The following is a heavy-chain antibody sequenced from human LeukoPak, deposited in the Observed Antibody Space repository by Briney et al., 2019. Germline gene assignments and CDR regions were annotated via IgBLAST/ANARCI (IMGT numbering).Heavy chain of an antibody. CDR3: ARERNPWDHDRRTYYQFFDY. CDR2: MSDDGNT. J-gene: IGHJ4*02. CDR1: GFTLSDYY. V-gene: IGHV3-11*01. D-gene: IGHD3-22*01. Sequence: PGGSLRLSCTASGFTLSDYYMTWIRQAPGKGLEWVSHMSDDGNTYNADSVKGRFTISRDNAKNSLYLQMNSLRAEDTAVYYCARERNPWDHDRRTYYQFFDYWGQGTLVTVSS.